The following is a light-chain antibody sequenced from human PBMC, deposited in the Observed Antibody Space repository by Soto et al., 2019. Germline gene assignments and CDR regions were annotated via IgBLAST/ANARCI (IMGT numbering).Light chain of an antibody. CDR2: LNSDGSH. J-gene: IGLJ2*01. Sequence: QPVLTQSPSASASLGASVKLTCTLSSGHSNYAIAWHQQQSEKGPRYLMKLNSDGSHSKGDGIPDRFSGSSSGAERYLTIPSLQSEDEADYDCQTWGSGIVVFGGGTEVTV. V-gene: IGLV4-69*01. CDR3: QTWGSGIVV. CDR1: SGHSNYA.